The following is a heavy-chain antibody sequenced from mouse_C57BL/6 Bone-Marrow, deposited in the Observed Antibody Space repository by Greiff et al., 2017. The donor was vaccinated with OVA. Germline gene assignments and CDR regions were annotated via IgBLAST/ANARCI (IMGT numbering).Heavy chain of an antibody. CDR1: GYTFTGYW. CDR2: IFPGSGST. V-gene: IGHV1-56*01. J-gene: IGHJ3*01. CDR3: ASYYGLLY. D-gene: IGHD2-1*01. Sequence: QVQLQQSGAELLKPGASVKLSCKATGYTFTGYWIEWVRQRPGQGLEWIGEIFPGSGSTYYNEKFKGKATLTVDTSSSTAYMQLSSLTSEDSAVYFCASYYGLLYWGQGTLVTVSA.